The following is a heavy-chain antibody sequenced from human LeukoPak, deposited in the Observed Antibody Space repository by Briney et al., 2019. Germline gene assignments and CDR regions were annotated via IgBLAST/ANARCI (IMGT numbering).Heavy chain of an antibody. J-gene: IGHJ5*02. V-gene: IGHV4-39*01. CDR3: ARHPIVVVTALSNWFDP. CDR1: GGSISSSSYY. CDR2: IYYSGGT. Sequence: SETLSLTCTVSGGSISSSSYYWGRIRQPPGKGLGGIGRIYYSGGTYYNPSLKSRVTISVDTSKNQFSLKLSSVTAADTAVYYCARHPIVVVTALSNWFDPWGQGTLVTVSS. D-gene: IGHD2-21*02.